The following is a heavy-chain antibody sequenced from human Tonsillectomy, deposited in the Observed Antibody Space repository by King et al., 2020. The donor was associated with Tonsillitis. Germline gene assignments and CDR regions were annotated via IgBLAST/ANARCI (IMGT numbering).Heavy chain of an antibody. CDR3: AKLTDFWSGYSVSEVYYYHYMDV. V-gene: IGHV3-23*04. J-gene: IGHJ6*03. D-gene: IGHD3-3*01. CDR2: ISGSGGST. CDR1: GVTFRSYA. Sequence: VQLVESGGDLVQPGGSLRLSCAASGVTFRSYAMSWVRQAPGKGLEWGSSISGSGGSTYYADSVKGRFTISRDNSKNTLYLPMNSLIAEDTAIYYCAKLTDFWSGYSVSEVYYYHYMDVWGTGTPVTLSS.